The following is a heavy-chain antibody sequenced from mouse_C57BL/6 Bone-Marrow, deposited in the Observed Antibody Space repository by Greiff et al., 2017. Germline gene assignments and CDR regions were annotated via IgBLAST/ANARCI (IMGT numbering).Heavy chain of an antibody. V-gene: IGHV1-54*01. J-gene: IGHJ2*01. D-gene: IGHD4-1*01. Sequence: LVESGAELVRPGTSVKVSCKASGYAFTNYLIEWVKQRPGQGLEWIGLINPGSGGTNYNEKFKGKATLTADKSSSTAYMQLSSLTSEDSAVYFCARLNWYFDYWGQGTTRTVSS. CDR2: INPGSGGT. CDR1: GYAFTNYL. CDR3: ARLNWYFDY.